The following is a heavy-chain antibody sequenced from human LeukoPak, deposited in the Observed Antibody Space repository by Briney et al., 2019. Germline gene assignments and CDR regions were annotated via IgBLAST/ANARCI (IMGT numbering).Heavy chain of an antibody. CDR2: ISAHYDNT. D-gene: IGHD2-15*01. CDR1: GYIFTRYG. J-gene: IGHJ4*02. V-gene: IGHV1-18*04. CDR3: ARDFFHGHCSGLSCFLLDY. Sequence: ASVKVSCKASGYIFTRYGISWVRQAPGQGLEWMGWISAHYDNTNYAQKFQDRVTMTTDTSTNTAYMELRSLRPDDTAVYYCARDFFHGHCSGLSCFLLDYWGQGSLVTVSS.